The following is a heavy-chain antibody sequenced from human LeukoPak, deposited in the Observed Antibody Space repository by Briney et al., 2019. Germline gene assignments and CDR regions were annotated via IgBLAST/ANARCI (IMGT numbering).Heavy chain of an antibody. V-gene: IGHV3-23*01. CDR3: ASMYGYFEY. J-gene: IGHJ4*02. Sequence: PGGSLRLSCAASGFSFANYGMAWVRQAPGKGLEWVSAITGPADRTYYADSVRGRFTISRDNSKNTLYLQMNSLRAEDTAVYYCASMYGYFEYWGQGTLVTVSS. CDR2: ITGPADRT. D-gene: IGHD2-8*01. CDR1: GFSFANYG.